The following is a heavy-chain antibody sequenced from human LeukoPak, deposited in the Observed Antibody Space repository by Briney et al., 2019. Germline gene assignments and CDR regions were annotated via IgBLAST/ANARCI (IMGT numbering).Heavy chain of an antibody. J-gene: IGHJ3*02. V-gene: IGHV4-59*08. Sequence: SETLSLTCAVYGGSFSGYYWSWIRQPPGKGLEWIGYIYYSGSTNYNPSLKSRVTISVDTSKNQFSLKLSSVTAADTAVYYCARQIPLWFGELYAFDIWGQGTMVTVSS. CDR3: ARQIPLWFGELYAFDI. D-gene: IGHD3-10*01. CDR2: IYYSGST. CDR1: GGSFSGYY.